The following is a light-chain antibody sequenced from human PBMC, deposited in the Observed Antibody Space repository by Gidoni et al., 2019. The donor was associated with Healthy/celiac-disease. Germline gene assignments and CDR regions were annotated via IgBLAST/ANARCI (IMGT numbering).Light chain of an antibody. J-gene: IGKJ3*01. CDR3: QQYDNLPRT. V-gene: IGKV1-33*01. CDR1: QDISNY. CDR2: DAS. Sequence: DIQMTQSTSSLSASVGDRVTITGQASQDISNYLNWYQQKPGKAPKLLIYDASNLERGVPSRCRGSGSGTDFTFTISSLQPEDIATYYCQQYDNLPRTFGPGTKVEIK.